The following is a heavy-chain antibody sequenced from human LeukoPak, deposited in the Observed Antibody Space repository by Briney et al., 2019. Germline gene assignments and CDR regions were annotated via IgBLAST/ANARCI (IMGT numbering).Heavy chain of an antibody. Sequence: GGSLRLSCAASGFTVSSNYMSWVRQAPGKGLEWVSVIYSGGSTYHADSVKGRFTISRDNSKNTLYLQMNSLRAEDTAVYYCARLLLGGIAVAGNIGYWGQGTLVTVSS. CDR1: GFTVSSNY. V-gene: IGHV3-66*02. D-gene: IGHD6-19*01. J-gene: IGHJ4*02. CDR2: IYSGGST. CDR3: ARLLLGGIAVAGNIGY.